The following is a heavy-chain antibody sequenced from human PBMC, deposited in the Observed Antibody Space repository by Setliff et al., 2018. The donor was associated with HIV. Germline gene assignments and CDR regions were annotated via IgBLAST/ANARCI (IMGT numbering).Heavy chain of an antibody. Sequence: PGGSLRLSCAASGFTFSSYWMSWVRQKAPGKGLEWVANIDRDGSERHYVDSVKGRFTISRDNAKNSLYLQMNSLRAEDTALYYCTRDSWDYPPHVGGQGTLVTVSS. V-gene: IGHV3-7*01. CDR1: GFTFSSYW. CDR2: IDRDGSER. J-gene: IGHJ4*02. CDR3: TRDSWDYPPHV. D-gene: IGHD1-7*01.